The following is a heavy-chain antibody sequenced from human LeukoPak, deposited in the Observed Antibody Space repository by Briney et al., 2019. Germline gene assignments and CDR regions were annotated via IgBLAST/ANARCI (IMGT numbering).Heavy chain of an antibody. J-gene: IGHJ4*02. CDR3: ARDTYYYDSSGYLDDY. V-gene: IGHV1-3*01. Sequence: ASVKVSCKASGYTFTSYAMHWVRQAPGQRLEWMGWINAGNGNTKYSQKFQGRVTITRDTSASTAYMELSSLRSDDTAVYYCARDTYYYDSSGYLDDYWGQGTLVTVSS. D-gene: IGHD3-22*01. CDR1: GYTFTSYA. CDR2: INAGNGNT.